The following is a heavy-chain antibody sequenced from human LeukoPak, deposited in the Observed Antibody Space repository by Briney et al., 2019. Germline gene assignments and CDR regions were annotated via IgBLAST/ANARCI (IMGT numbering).Heavy chain of an antibody. CDR1: GFTFDDYA. Sequence: GRSLRLSCAASGFTFDDYAMPWVRQAPGKGLEWVSGISWNSGSIGYADSVKGRFTISRDNAKNSLYLQMNSLRAEDTALYYCLGVVVVAGIHAFDIWGQGTMVTVSS. J-gene: IGHJ3*02. V-gene: IGHV3-9*01. D-gene: IGHD2-15*01. CDR2: ISWNSGSI. CDR3: LGVVVVAGIHAFDI.